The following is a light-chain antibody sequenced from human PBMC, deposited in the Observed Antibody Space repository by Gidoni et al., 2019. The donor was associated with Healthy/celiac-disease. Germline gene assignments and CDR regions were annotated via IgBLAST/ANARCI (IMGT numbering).Light chain of an antibody. V-gene: IGKV4-1*01. CDR1: QSVLYSSNNKNY. J-gene: IGKJ1*01. CDR2: WAS. CDR3: QQYYSRRT. Sequence: DIVMTPSPDSLAVSLGERATINCKSSQSVLYSSNNKNYLAWYQQKTGQPPKLLIYWASTRESGVPDRFSGSGSGTDFTLTISSLQAEVVAVYYCQQYYSRRTFGQGTKVEIK.